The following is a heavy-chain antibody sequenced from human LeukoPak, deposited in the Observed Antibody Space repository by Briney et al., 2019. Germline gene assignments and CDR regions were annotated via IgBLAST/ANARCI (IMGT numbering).Heavy chain of an antibody. CDR2: IYPGDSDT. J-gene: IGHJ4*02. D-gene: IGHD3-22*01. Sequence: GESLKISCKGSGYSFTSYWIGWVRQMPGKGLEWMGIIYPGDSDTRYSPSFQGQVTISADKSISTAHLQWSSLKASDTAMYYCARQTSTRNYYDSSGYWMPCDYWGQGTLVTVSS. V-gene: IGHV5-51*01. CDR1: GYSFTSYW. CDR3: ARQTSTRNYYDSSGYWMPCDY.